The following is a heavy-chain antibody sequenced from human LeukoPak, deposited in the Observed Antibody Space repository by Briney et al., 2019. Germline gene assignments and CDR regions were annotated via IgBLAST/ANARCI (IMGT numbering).Heavy chain of an antibody. D-gene: IGHD3-22*01. CDR3: AKAGSQLWGYDSNGYFPYY. CDR1: GFTFSSYA. Sequence: PGGSLRLSCAASGFTFSSYAMSWVRQAPGKGLEWVSAISGSGGSTYYADSVKGRFTISRDNSKNTLYLQMNSLRAEDTAVYYCAKAGSQLWGYDSNGYFPYYWGQGTLVTVSS. CDR2: ISGSGGST. V-gene: IGHV3-23*01. J-gene: IGHJ4*02.